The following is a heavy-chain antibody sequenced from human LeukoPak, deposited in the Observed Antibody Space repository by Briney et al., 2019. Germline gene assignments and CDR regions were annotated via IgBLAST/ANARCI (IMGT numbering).Heavy chain of an antibody. Sequence: GGSLRLSCEASGFTFSSYGMHWVRQAPGKGLEWVAFIRYDGSNEYYADSVKGRFTISRDNSKNTLYLQMNSLRTEDTAVYYCARGLYYYDSSGYPDWGQGTLVTVSS. CDR3: ARGLYYYDSSGYPD. CDR2: IRYDGSNE. J-gene: IGHJ4*02. D-gene: IGHD3-22*01. V-gene: IGHV3-30*02. CDR1: GFTFSSYG.